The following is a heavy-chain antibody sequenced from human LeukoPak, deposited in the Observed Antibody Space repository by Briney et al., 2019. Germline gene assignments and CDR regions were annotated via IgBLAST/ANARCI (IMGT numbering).Heavy chain of an antibody. CDR1: GYTFTSYY. CDR3: ARGASPDFWSGYYPLGDY. V-gene: IGHV1-46*01. Sequence: ASVKVSCKAPGYTFTSYYMHWVRQAPGQGLEWMGIINPSGGSTSYAQKFQGRVTMTRDTSTSTVYMELSSLRSEDTAVYYCARGASPDFWSGYYPLGDYWGQGTLVTVSS. CDR2: INPSGGST. J-gene: IGHJ4*02. D-gene: IGHD3-3*01.